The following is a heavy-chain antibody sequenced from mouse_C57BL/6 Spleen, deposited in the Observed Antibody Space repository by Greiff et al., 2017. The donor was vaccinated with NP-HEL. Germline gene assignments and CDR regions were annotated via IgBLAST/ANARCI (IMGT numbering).Heavy chain of an antibody. Sequence: QVQLKQPGAELVRPGTSVKLSCKASGYTFPSYWMHWVKQRPGQGLEWIGVIDPSDSYTNYNQKFKGKATLTVDTSSITAYMQLSSLTSEDSAVYYCARSEYDVGAMDYWGQGTSVTVSS. CDR2: IDPSDSYT. CDR1: GYTFPSYW. D-gene: IGHD2-14*01. J-gene: IGHJ4*01. V-gene: IGHV1-59*01. CDR3: ARSEYDVGAMDY.